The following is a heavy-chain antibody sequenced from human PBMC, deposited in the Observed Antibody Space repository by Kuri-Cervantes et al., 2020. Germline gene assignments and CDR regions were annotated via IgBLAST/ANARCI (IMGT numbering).Heavy chain of an antibody. CDR2: IWYDGSNK. D-gene: IGHD6-19*01. V-gene: IGHV3-33*01. J-gene: IGHJ4*01. CDR3: AATVTTGWLNFDY. Sequence: GGSLRLSCAASGFTFSSYGMHWVRQAPGKGLEWVAVIWYDGSNKYYADSVKGSFTVSRHSSKNTVYLQMDSLRVEDTAVYYCAATVTTGWLNFDYWGHGTLVTVSS. CDR1: GFTFSSYG.